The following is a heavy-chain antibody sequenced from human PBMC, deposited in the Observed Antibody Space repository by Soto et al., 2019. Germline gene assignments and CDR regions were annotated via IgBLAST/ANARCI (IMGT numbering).Heavy chain of an antibody. CDR3: ARSHTPTTPAPGY. CDR1: GYTFTSYD. J-gene: IGHJ4*02. V-gene: IGHV1-8*01. CDR2: MNPNSGNT. Sequence: QVQLVQSGAEVKKPGASVKVSCKASGYTFTSYDINWVRQATGQGLEWMGWMNPNSGNTGYAQKFQGRGTMTTHTSISTAYMELSSLRSDDTAVYYSARSHTPTTPAPGYWGQGTLVTVSS. D-gene: IGHD1-1*01.